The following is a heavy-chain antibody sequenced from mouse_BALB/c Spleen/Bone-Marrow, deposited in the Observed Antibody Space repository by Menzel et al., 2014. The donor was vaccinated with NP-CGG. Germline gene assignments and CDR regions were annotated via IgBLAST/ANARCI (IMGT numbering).Heavy chain of an antibody. Sequence: VQLQESAAELARPGASVKMSCKASGYTFTCYTMHWVKQRPGQGLEWIGYINPSSGYTEYNQKFKDKTTLTADKSSSTAYMQLSSLTSEDSAVYYCAYWDLAYWGQGTLVTVPA. D-gene: IGHD4-1*01. V-gene: IGHV1-4*02. CDR2: INPSSGYT. CDR1: GYTFTCYT. J-gene: IGHJ3*01. CDR3: AYWDLAY.